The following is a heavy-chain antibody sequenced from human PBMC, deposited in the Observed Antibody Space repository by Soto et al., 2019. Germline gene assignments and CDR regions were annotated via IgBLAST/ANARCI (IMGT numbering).Heavy chain of an antibody. Sequence: EVQLVESGEGLVQPGGSLRLSCAASGFTFSSYAMHWVRQAPGKGLEYVSAISSNGGSKYYADSVKGRFTISRDNSKNTLYLQMGSLRAEDMAVYYCARSPTYYYDSSGLGPLDYWGQGTLVTVSS. J-gene: IGHJ4*02. CDR2: ISSNGGSK. D-gene: IGHD3-22*01. V-gene: IGHV3-64*02. CDR3: ARSPTYYYDSSGLGPLDY. CDR1: GFTFSSYA.